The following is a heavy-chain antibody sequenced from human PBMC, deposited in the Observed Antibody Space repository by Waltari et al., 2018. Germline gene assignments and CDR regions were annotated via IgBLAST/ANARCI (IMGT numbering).Heavy chain of an antibody. D-gene: IGHD5-12*01. CDR3: ARLKWIDGRSYEGIDV. CDR1: GGTFSNYA. Sequence: QVQLVQSGAEVKKPGSAVKVSCKASGGTFSNYAITWMRQAPGQGPEWMGGIIPFSGNTKYAQKFQGRVTITADESTSTAYMELSSLNSEDSAVYYCARLKWIDGRSYEGIDVWCQGTTVTVSS. CDR2: IIPFSGNT. J-gene: IGHJ6*02. V-gene: IGHV1-69*01.